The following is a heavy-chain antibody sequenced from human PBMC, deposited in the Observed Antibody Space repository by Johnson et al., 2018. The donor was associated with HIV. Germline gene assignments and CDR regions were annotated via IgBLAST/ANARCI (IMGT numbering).Heavy chain of an antibody. CDR2: ISYDGTNK. J-gene: IGHJ3*02. CDR1: GFPFSNYG. CDR3: ARSGLFVLVVYAPDVFDI. Sequence: QVHLVESGGGVVQPGRSLRLSCAASGFPFSNYGMHWVRQAPGKGLEWVAVISYDGTNKYYADSVKGRFTISRDNSKNTLFLQMNSLRAEDTAVYYCARSGLFVLVVYAPDVFDIWGQGTIVTVSS. V-gene: IGHV3-30*03. D-gene: IGHD2-8*02.